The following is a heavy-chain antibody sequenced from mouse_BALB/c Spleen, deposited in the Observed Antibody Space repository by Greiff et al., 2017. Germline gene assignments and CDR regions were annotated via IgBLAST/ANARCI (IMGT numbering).Heavy chain of an antibody. D-gene: IGHD2-2*01. CDR3: AREGYGYGWYFDV. CDR2: ISYDGSN. Sequence: EVKVEESGPGLVKPSQSLSLTCSVTGYSITSGYYWNWIRQFPGNKLEWMGYISYDGSNNYNPSLKNRISITRDTSKNQFFLKLNSVTTEDTATYYCAREGYGYGWYFDVWGAGTTVTVSS. V-gene: IGHV3-6*02. CDR1: GYSITSGYY. J-gene: IGHJ1*01.